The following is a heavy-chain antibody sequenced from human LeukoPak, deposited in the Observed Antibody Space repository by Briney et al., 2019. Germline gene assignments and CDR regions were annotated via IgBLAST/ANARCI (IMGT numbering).Heavy chain of an antibody. Sequence: ASVKVSCTASGYTFTSYDINWVRQATGQGLEWMGWMNPNSGNTGYAQTFQGRVTMTRNTSISTAYMELSSLRSEDTAVYYCARGRAYYYDSSGYKNWGQGTLVTVSS. D-gene: IGHD3-22*01. CDR1: GYTFTSYD. V-gene: IGHV1-8*01. CDR2: MNPNSGNT. CDR3: ARGRAYYYDSSGYKN. J-gene: IGHJ4*02.